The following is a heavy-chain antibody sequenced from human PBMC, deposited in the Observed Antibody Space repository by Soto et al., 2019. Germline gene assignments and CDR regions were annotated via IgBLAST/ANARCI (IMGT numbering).Heavy chain of an antibody. CDR2: IYFSGTT. CDR3: ARRDRSGFSYWLDT. Sequence: SETLSLTCPVSGGSISSGDYYWSWIRQHPGKRLEWIGTIYFSGTTYYNPSLKSRVTISVDTYKSQFSLKLSSVTAADTAVYYCARRDRSGFSYWLDTWGQGTLVTVS. CDR1: GGSISSGDYY. D-gene: IGHD3-22*01. V-gene: IGHV4-31*03. J-gene: IGHJ5*02.